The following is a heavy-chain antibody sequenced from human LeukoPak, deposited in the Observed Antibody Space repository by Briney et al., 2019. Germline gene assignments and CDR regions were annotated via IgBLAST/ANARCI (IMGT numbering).Heavy chain of an antibody. Sequence: PGGCLRLSSAASGCTLSNYAMSCVPHAPGKGLGWGSSISSSSGSTSYAGSVKGRFTISRDNSKNTLSLQMNSLRAEDTAIYYCTKGYSTSYFDYWGQGTLVTVSS. V-gene: IGHV3-23*01. CDR2: ISSSSGST. CDR3: TKGYSTSYFDY. D-gene: IGHD4-11*01. J-gene: IGHJ4*02. CDR1: GCTLSNYA.